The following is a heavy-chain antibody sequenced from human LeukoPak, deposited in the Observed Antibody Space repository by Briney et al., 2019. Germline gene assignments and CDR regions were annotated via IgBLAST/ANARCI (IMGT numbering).Heavy chain of an antibody. V-gene: IGHV3-21*01. CDR3: ARGSIAAAGTVDY. CDR1: GFTYSRYS. CDR2: ISSSSSYI. D-gene: IGHD6-13*01. J-gene: IGHJ4*02. Sequence: GGSLRLFCAASGFTYSRYSMNWVRQARGKGLEWVSSISSSSSYIYYAESVKGRFTISRDNAKRSLYLQMNSLRAEETAVYYCARGSIAAAGTVDYWGQGTLVTVSS.